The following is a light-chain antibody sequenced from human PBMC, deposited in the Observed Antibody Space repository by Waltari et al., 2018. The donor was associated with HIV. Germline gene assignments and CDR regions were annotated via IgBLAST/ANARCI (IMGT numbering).Light chain of an antibody. V-gene: IGLV4-60*03. CDR2: FEGIECY. CDR3: SSFTSSSSPVQ. CDR1: SGHSSYI. J-gene: IGLJ2*01. Sequence: QPVLTQSSSASASLGSSVKLTYTLSSGHSSYIIAWHQQQPGKAPRFLMKFEGIECYNKGSGVPDRFSGSRSGAARSLTISNLQSEAEADYYCSSFTSSSSPVQFGGGTKLTVL.